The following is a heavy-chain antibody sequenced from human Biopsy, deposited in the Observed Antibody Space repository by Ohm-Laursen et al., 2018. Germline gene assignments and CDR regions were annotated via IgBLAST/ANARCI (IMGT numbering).Heavy chain of an antibody. D-gene: IGHD2/OR15-2a*01. CDR3: TRDTTYYAGTTYYDALDV. CDR2: IKRAGSQS. J-gene: IGHJ3*01. V-gene: IGHV3-7*01. CDR1: GFAFSTYW. Sequence: GSLRLSCPASGFAFSTYWMTWVRQAPGKGLEWVANIKRAGSQSNHADSVKGRFTISRDNAKNSLYLQMNSLRAEDTAVYYCTRDTTYYAGTTYYDALDVWGQGTTVTVSS.